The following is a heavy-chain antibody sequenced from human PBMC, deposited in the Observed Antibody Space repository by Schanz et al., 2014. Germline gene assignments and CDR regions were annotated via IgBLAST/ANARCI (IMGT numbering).Heavy chain of an antibody. CDR3: AKDAENTAMITDYFDY. CDR1: GFTFSSYW. Sequence: EVKMVESGGGLVKPGGSLRLSCAASGFTFSSYWMHWVRQVPGKGLEWVSRIKNDGSSTSYADSVKGRFTISRDNAKNTLYLQMNSLRAEDTAVYYCAKDAENTAMITDYFDYWGQGTLVTVSS. CDR2: IKNDGSST. J-gene: IGHJ4*02. D-gene: IGHD5-18*01. V-gene: IGHV3-74*01.